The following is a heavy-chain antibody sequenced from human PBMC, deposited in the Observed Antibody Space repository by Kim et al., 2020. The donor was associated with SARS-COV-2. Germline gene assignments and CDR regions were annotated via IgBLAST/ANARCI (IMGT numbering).Heavy chain of an antibody. Sequence: ADDVKGRFTISRDNAKNSLYLQMSSLRAEDTAVYYCARVGPVDIVATSFDSWGQGTLVNVSS. CDR3: ARVGPVDIVATSFDS. V-gene: IGHV3-48*03. D-gene: IGHD5-12*01. J-gene: IGHJ4*02.